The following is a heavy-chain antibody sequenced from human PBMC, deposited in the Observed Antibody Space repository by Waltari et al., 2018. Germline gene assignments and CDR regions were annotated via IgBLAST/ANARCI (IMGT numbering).Heavy chain of an antibody. CDR3: AGYYGNGEGWLDP. J-gene: IGHJ5*02. CDR2: ISFSGPT. D-gene: IGHD3-3*01. Sequence: QLQLQESGPGLVKPSETLSLTCTVSGGSISSGSYYWGWIRQPPGKGLESIGYISFSGPTYDNLSLKSRVPMAVGTSRDQYSLSLGSVAAADTAVYSFAGYYGNGEGWLDPWGQGTLVTVSS. CDR1: GGSISSGSYY. V-gene: IGHV4-39*07.